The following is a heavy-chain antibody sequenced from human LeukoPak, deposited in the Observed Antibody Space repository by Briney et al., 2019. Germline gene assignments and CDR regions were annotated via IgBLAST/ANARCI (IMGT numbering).Heavy chain of an antibody. D-gene: IGHD4-17*01. J-gene: IGHJ3*02. CDR1: GYIFTNFG. Sequence: ASVKVSCKASGYIFTNFGISWVRQAPGQGLEWMGWISAYNGNTNYAQKLQGRVTMTTDTSTSTAYMELRSLRSDDTAVYYCARSVTTADDAFDIWGQGTMVTVSS. V-gene: IGHV1-18*01. CDR2: ISAYNGNT. CDR3: ARSVTTADDAFDI.